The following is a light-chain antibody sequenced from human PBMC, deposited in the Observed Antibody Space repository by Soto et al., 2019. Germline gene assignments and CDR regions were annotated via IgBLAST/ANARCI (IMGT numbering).Light chain of an antibody. Sequence: QSALTQPASVSGSPGQSITISCTGTSSDIGVYDYVSWYQQYPGKAPKFLISEVNNRPSGVSNRFSGSKSGNTASLTISGLQAEDEADYYCSSYTTGSTYVFGTGTQLTVL. V-gene: IGLV2-14*01. J-gene: IGLJ1*01. CDR2: EVN. CDR3: SSYTTGSTYV. CDR1: SSDIGVYDY.